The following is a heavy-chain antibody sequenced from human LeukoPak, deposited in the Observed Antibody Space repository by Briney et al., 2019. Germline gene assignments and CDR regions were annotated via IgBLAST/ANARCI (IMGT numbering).Heavy chain of an antibody. CDR2: IYTSGST. CDR3: ARGTYGDLGVPIYYFDY. D-gene: IGHD4-17*01. J-gene: IGHJ4*02. V-gene: IGHV4-4*07. CDR1: GGSISSYY. Sequence: PSETLSLTCTVSGGSISSYYWSWIRQPAGKGLEWIGRIYTSGSTNYNPSLKSRVTMSVDTSKNQFSLKLSSVTAVDTAVYYCARGTYGDLGVPIYYFDYWGQGTLVTVSS.